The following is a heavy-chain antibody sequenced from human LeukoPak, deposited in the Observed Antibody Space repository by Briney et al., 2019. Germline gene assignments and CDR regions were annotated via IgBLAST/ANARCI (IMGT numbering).Heavy chain of an antibody. J-gene: IGHJ3*02. CDR3: ARPDSSGFSAFDI. Sequence: PSETLSLTCTVSGGSISSYYWSWIRQPPGKGLEWIGYIYYSGSTNYNPSLKSRVTISVDTSKNQFSLKLSSVTAADTAVYYCARPDSSGFSAFDIWGQGTMVTVSS. CDR1: GGSISSYY. CDR2: IYYSGST. V-gene: IGHV4-59*12. D-gene: IGHD3-22*01.